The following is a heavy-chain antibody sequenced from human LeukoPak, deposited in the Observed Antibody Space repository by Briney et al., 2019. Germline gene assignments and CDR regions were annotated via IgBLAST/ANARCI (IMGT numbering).Heavy chain of an antibody. CDR3: ARHYAGNSFVDYFDY. V-gene: IGHV3-11*04. D-gene: IGHD4-23*01. J-gene: IGHJ4*02. Sequence: GGSLRLSCAASGFTFSDYYMSWIRQAPGKGLEWVSYISSSGSTIYYADSVKGRFTISRDNAKNSLYLQMNSLRAEDTAVYYCARHYAGNSFVDYFDYWGQGTLVTVSS. CDR2: ISSSGSTI. CDR1: GFTFSDYY.